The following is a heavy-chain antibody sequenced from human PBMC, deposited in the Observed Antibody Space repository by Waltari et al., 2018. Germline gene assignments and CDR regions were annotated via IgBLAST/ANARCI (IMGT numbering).Heavy chain of an antibody. Sequence: QVQLQESGPGLVKPSETLSLTCTVSGYSISSGYYWGWIRQPPGKGLEWIGSIYHSGSTYYNPSLKSRVTISVDTSKNQFSLKLSSVTAADTAVYYCARALSGGDRPSWFDPWGQGTLVTVSS. CDR3: ARALSGGDRPSWFDP. D-gene: IGHD3-10*01. CDR1: GYSISSGYY. V-gene: IGHV4-38-2*02. CDR2: IYHSGST. J-gene: IGHJ5*02.